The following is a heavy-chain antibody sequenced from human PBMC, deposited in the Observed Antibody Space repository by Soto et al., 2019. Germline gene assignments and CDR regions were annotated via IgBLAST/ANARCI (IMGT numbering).Heavy chain of an antibody. CDR2: IAVGSGYT. D-gene: IGHD2-8*01. CDR1: GFTFTSSA. CDR3: AADATAWQQMVPSDY. J-gene: IGHJ4*02. Sequence: SVKVSWKASGFTFTSSAFQWVRQARGQRLEWIGWIAVGSGYTNYAQRFQDRVTLTRDMSTATTYMELSRLTSEDTAIYYCAADATAWQQMVPSDYWGQGTLVTVSS. V-gene: IGHV1-58*01.